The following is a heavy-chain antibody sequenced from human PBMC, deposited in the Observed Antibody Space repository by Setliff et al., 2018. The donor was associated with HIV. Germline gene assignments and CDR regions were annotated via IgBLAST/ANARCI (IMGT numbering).Heavy chain of an antibody. D-gene: IGHD3-10*01. J-gene: IGHJ4*02. CDR2: IIDSGGST. CDR1: GFTFSTYA. Sequence: PGGSLRLSCAASGFTFSTYAMSWVRQAPGKGLEWVSTIIDSGGSTYYADSVEGRFTISRDNSKNTVYLQMNSLRAEDTAIYYCALLWPFDYWGQGALVTVSS. V-gene: IGHV3-23*01. CDR3: ALLWPFDY.